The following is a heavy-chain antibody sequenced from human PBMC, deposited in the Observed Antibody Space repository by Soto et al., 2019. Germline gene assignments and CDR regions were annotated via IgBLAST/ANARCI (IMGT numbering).Heavy chain of an antibody. CDR2: IYPGDSDP. CDR1: GYSFTSYW. J-gene: IGHJ6*02. CDR3: ARQRVTMVRGVYYYYTMDV. Sequence: PGESLKISCKGSGYSFTSYWIGWVRQMPGKGLEWMGIIYPGDSDPRYSPSFQGQVTISADKSISTAYLQWSSLKASDTAMYYCARQRVTMVRGVYYYYTMDVWGQGTTVTVSS. D-gene: IGHD3-10*01. V-gene: IGHV5-51*01.